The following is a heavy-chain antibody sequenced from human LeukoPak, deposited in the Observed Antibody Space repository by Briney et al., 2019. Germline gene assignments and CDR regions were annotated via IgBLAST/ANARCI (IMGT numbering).Heavy chain of an antibody. J-gene: IGHJ5*02. V-gene: IGHV3-30*18. CDR2: ISYDGSNK. CDR3: AKGDSSSWSYNWFDP. Sequence: GGSLRLSCAASGFAFSSYGMHWVRQAPGKGLEWVAVISYDGSNKYYADSVKGRFTISRDNSKNTLYLQMNSLRAEDTAVYYCAKGDSSSWSYNWFDPWGQGTLVTVSS. CDR1: GFAFSSYG. D-gene: IGHD6-13*01.